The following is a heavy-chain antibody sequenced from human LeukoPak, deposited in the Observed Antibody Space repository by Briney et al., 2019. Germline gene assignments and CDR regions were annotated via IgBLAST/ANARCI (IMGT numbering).Heavy chain of an antibody. J-gene: IGHJ4*02. D-gene: IGHD3-10*01. CDR2: IYTSGST. CDR1: GGFISSYY. CDR3: ARDHRGTIDY. Sequence: TASETLSLTCTVSGGFISSYYWSWIRQPAGKGLEWLGRIYTSGSTNYNPSLKSRVTMSVDTSKNQFSLKLSSVTAADTAVYYCARDHRGTIDYWGQGTLVTVSS. V-gene: IGHV4-4*07.